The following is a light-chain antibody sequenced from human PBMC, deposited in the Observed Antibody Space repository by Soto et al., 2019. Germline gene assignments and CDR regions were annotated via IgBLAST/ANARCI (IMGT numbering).Light chain of an antibody. J-gene: IGLJ1*01. Sequence: QFVLTQPLSSFGSPGQSVTISCTGTSSDVGGYVCVSWYQQHSGKAPKLMIYEVSRRLSGVLDRFSGSKSGNTASLTVSRLQANDEADYYCSSYAGSNNFDVFGTGTKVTVL. CDR1: SSDVGGYVC. V-gene: IGLV2-8*01. CDR2: EVS. CDR3: SSYAGSNNFDV.